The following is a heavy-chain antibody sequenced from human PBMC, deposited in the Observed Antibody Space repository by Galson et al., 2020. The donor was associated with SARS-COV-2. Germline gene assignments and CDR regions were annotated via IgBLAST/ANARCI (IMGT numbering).Heavy chain of an antibody. CDR2: VYYNGRT. CDR1: GGSMSNSIYY. D-gene: IGHD3-3*01. J-gene: IGHJ3*02. V-gene: IGHV4-39*07. Sequence: SETLSLTCTVSGGSMSNSIYYWGWIRQSPGKGLEWIGSVYYNGRTYYNGSLKSRVSMSGDTSQDQFSLKVTSVTAADTAIYYCARGGIQFFSDDGVYFHDAFDIWGQGTLVTVSS. CDR3: ARGGIQFFSDDGVYFHDAFDI.